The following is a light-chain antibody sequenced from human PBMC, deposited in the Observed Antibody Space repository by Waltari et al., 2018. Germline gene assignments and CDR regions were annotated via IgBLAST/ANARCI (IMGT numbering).Light chain of an antibody. J-gene: IGKJ4*01. V-gene: IGKV3-15*01. Sequence: EIVMTQSPATLSVSPGERATRSCRASQSISRNLAWYHQKPGQAPRLLIYGASTRATGIPARFSGSGSGTEFTLTISSLQSEDFAVYYCQQYNNWPPDLTFGGGTKVEI. CDR2: GAS. CDR1: QSISRN. CDR3: QQYNNWPPDLT.